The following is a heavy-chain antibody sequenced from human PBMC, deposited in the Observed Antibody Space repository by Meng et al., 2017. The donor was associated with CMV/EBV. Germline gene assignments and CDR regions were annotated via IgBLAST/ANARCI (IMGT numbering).Heavy chain of an antibody. J-gene: IGHJ4*02. CDR2: IYWNGDK. V-gene: IGHV2-5*01. Sequence: SGPTLVKPTQTLTLTCTFSGFSLITSGVGVGWIRQPPGKALEWLAVIYWNGDKRYRPSLESRLSITRDTSKNQVDLTMTNMDPVDTATYYCAHRSNFYGSGSRSFDYWGQGTLVTVSS. CDR1: GFSLITSGVG. CDR3: AHRSNFYGSGSRSFDY. D-gene: IGHD3-10*01.